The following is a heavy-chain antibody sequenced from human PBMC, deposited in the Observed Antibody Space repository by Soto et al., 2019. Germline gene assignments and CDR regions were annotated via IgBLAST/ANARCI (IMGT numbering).Heavy chain of an antibody. V-gene: IGHV1-18*04. CDR2: INPYNANT. Sequence: QVQLVQSGTEVKKPGASVKVSCKTSGYTFTNHGINWVRQASGHGREWMGWINPYNANTNNALKLQRRGTMTTDTRTTTAYMDLRSLTSDDAAVYYCARDRVAGIWGDAFDIWGQGTVVTVSS. CDR3: ARDRVAGIWGDAFDI. CDR1: GYTFTNHG. J-gene: IGHJ3*02. D-gene: IGHD3-16*01.